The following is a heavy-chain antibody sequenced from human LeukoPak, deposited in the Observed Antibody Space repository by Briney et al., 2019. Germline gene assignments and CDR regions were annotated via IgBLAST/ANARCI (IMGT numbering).Heavy chain of an antibody. CDR3: ARSLQWLGFSLDY. D-gene: IGHD6-19*01. Sequence: GASVKVSCKASGYTFTGYYMHWVRQAPGQGLEWMGGIIPIFGTANYAQKFQGRVTITADESTSTAYMELSSLRSEDTAVYYCARSLQWLGFSLDYWGQGTLVTVSS. CDR1: GYTFTGYY. J-gene: IGHJ4*02. V-gene: IGHV1-69*13. CDR2: IIPIFGTA.